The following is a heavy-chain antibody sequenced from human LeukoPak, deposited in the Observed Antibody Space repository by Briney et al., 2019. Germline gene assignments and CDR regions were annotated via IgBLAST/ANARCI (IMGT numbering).Heavy chain of an antibody. D-gene: IGHD2-15*01. CDR3: ANDLLGYRSGGSCENPGY. J-gene: IGHJ4*02. CDR1: GFTFSSYS. CDR2: ISSSSSYI. V-gene: IGHV3-21*01. Sequence: GGSLRLSCAASGFTFSSYSMNWVRQAPGKGLEWVSSISSSSSYIYYADSVKGRFTISRDNAKNSLYLQMNSLRAEDTAVYYCANDLLGYRSGGSCENPGYWGQGTLVTVSS.